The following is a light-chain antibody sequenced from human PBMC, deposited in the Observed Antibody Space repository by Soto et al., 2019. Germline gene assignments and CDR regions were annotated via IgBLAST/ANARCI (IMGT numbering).Light chain of an antibody. V-gene: IGLV1-44*01. CDR1: SSNIGSNT. CDR3: AAWDDSLHGVV. J-gene: IGLJ2*01. Sequence: QSVLTQPPSASGTPGQRVTISCSGSSSNIGSNTVNWYQQLPGTAPKLLIYSNNQRPSGVPDRFSASQSGPSASLAISGLQSGDEDDYYCAAWDDSLHGVVFCRGT. CDR2: SNN.